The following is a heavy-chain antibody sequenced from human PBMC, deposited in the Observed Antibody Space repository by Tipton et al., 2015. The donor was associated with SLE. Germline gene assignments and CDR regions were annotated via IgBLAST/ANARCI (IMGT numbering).Heavy chain of an antibody. V-gene: IGHV3-30*19. J-gene: IGHJ6*02. Sequence: SLRLSCAASGFTFNSYSMHWVRQAPGKGLEWVAVISYDGSNKYYADSVKGRFTISRDNSKNTLYLQMNSLRAEDTAVYYCARSLLSGYDSYGMDVWGQGTTVTVSS. D-gene: IGHD5-12*01. CDR1: GFTFNSYS. CDR2: ISYDGSNK. CDR3: ARSLLSGYDSYGMDV.